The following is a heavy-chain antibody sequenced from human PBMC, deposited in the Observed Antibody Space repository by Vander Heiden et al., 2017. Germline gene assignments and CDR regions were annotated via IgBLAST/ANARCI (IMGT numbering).Heavy chain of an antibody. CDR1: GFTFSSYA. Sequence: EVQLLESGGGLVQPGASLRLSCAASGFTFSSYAMSWVRQAPGKGLEWVSAISGSGGSTYYADSVKGRFTISRDNSKNTLYLQMNSLRAEDTAVYYCAKGCSGGSCYYVYWGQGTLVTVSS. J-gene: IGHJ4*02. D-gene: IGHD2-15*01. V-gene: IGHV3-23*01. CDR2: ISGSGGST. CDR3: AKGCSGGSCYYVY.